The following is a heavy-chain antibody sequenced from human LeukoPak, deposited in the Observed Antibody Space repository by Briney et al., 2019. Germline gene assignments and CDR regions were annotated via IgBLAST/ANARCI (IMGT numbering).Heavy chain of an antibody. V-gene: IGHV1-46*01. CDR1: GYTFTSYY. J-gene: IGHJ4*02. D-gene: IGHD2-15*01. CDR2: INPSGGST. CDR3: AREGEFDCSGGSCYYFDY. Sequence: GASVKVSCKASGYTFTSYYMHWVRQAPGQGLEWMGIINPSGGSTSYAKKFQGRATMTRDTSTSTVYMELSSLRSEDTAVYYCAREGEFDCSGGSCYYFDYWGQGTLVTVSS.